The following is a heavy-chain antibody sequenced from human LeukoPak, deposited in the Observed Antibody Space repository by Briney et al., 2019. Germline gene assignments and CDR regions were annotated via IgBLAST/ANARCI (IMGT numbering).Heavy chain of an antibody. CDR3: AREVTPHKVFDY. Sequence: SSETLSLTCAAYGGSFSGYYWSWIRQPPGKGLEWIGEINHSGSTNYNPSLKSRVTISVDTSKNQFSLKLSSVTAADTAVYYCAREVTPHKVFDYWGEGTLVTVSS. CDR1: GGSFSGYY. CDR2: INHSGST. D-gene: IGHD2-21*02. J-gene: IGHJ4*02. V-gene: IGHV4-34*01.